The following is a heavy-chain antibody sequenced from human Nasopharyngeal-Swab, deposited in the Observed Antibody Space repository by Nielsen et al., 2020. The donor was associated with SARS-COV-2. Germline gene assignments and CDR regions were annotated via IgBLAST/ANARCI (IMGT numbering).Heavy chain of an antibody. CDR3: ARGGSGYYPYYYYGMDV. D-gene: IGHD3-22*01. V-gene: IGHV4-34*01. Sequence: SVTLSLTCAVYGGSFSGYYWSWIRQPPGTGLEWIGEINHSGSTNYNPSLKSRVTISVDTSKNQFSLKLSSVSAAATAVYYCARGGSGYYPYYYYGMDVWGQGTTVTVSS. J-gene: IGHJ6*02. CDR1: GGSFSGYY. CDR2: INHSGST.